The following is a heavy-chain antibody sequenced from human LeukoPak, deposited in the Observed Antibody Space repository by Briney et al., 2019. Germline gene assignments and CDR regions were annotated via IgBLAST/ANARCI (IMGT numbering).Heavy chain of an antibody. CDR2: VFDSGTT. Sequence: SETLSLTCTVSGGSISPYYWSWIRQPPGKGLEWIGYVFDSGTTSYNPSLKSRVTLSVDLSKNHFSLMLSPVTAADTAVYYCARHRPSTDLFTDDSFFDYWGQGALVTVSS. CDR3: ARHRPSTDLFTDDSFFDY. V-gene: IGHV4-59*08. D-gene: IGHD1-1*01. J-gene: IGHJ4*02. CDR1: GGSISPYY.